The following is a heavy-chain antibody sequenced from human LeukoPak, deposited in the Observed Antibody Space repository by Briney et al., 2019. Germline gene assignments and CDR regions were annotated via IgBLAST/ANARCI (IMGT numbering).Heavy chain of an antibody. Sequence: PSETLSLTCTVSGGSISSGNYYWSWIRQPPGKGLEWIGYIYYSGDTNYNPSLKSRVTISVDTSKNQFSLKLSSVTAADTAVYHCARVGGYSGYVDDAFDFWGQGTMVTVSS. D-gene: IGHD5-12*01. CDR1: GGSISSGNYY. V-gene: IGHV4-61*01. CDR2: IYYSGDT. CDR3: ARVGGYSGYVDDAFDF. J-gene: IGHJ3*01.